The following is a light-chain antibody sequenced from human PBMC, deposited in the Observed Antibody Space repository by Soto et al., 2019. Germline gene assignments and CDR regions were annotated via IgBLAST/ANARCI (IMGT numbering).Light chain of an antibody. CDR2: DAS. CDR3: QQYDILPIT. CDR1: QDINIY. Sequence: DIQMTQSPAALFASVGGRCTSTCQATQDINIYLNWYQQKPGKAPNLLIYDASNLEIGVPSRFSGSGSGTHFTFTISSLQTEDIGTYYCQQYDILPITFGRGTRLEIK. J-gene: IGKJ5*01. V-gene: IGKV1-33*01.